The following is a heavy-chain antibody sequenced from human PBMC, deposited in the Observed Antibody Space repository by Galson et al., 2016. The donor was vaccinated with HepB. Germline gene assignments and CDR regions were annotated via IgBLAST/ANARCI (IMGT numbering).Heavy chain of an antibody. CDR3: AKDVYDEYEVGLDY. CDR1: GFTFRNYA. J-gene: IGHJ4*02. D-gene: IGHD5/OR15-5a*01. V-gene: IGHV3-23*01. CDR2: ISSGGTT. Sequence: SLRLSCAASGFTFRNYAMSWVRQTPGKGLEWVSGISSGGTTYYSDSVKGRFSISRDNSNNTVFLQMNGLRTEDTAVDYCAKDVYDEYEVGLDYWGQGILVTVSS.